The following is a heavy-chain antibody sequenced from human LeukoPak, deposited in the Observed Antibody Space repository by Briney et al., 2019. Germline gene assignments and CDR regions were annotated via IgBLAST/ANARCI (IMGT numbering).Heavy chain of an antibody. Sequence: GGSLRLSCAASGFTFSSYWMSWVRQAPGKGLEWVANIKQDGSEKYYVDSVKGRFTISRDNAKNSLYLQMNSLRAEDTAVYYCARVPDGGYFPFDYWGQGPLVTVSS. CDR3: ARVPDGGYFPFDY. D-gene: IGHD3-22*01. J-gene: IGHJ4*02. V-gene: IGHV3-7*01. CDR1: GFTFSSYW. CDR2: IKQDGSEK.